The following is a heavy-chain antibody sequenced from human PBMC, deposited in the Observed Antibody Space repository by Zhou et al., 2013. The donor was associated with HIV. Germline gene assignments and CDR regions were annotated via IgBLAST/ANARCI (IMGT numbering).Heavy chain of an antibody. J-gene: IGHJ6*03. CDR1: GVTFSTYA. D-gene: IGHD5-12*01. CDR2: IIPIFGTT. CDR3: ARDEMATPLGYHYMDV. V-gene: IGHV1-69*12. Sequence: QVQLVQSGAEVKKPGSSVKVSCKASGVTFSTYAINWVRQAPGQGLEWMGGIIPIFGTTTYAQRFQGRVTITADESTSTAYMDLSSLRSDDTAVYYCARDEMATPLGYHYMDVWGKGTTVTVSS.